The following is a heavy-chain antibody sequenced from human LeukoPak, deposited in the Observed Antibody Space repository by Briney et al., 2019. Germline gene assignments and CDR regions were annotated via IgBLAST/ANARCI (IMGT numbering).Heavy chain of an antibody. CDR1: GITFSGSG. Sequence: PGGSLRLSCAASGITFSGSGMSWVRQAPGKGLEWVSTISGSGSNSHYADSVKGRFTISRDNAKNSLYLQMNSLRAEDTAVYYCARGMATIDGYYYYMDVWGKGTTVTVSS. CDR2: ISGSGSNS. CDR3: ARGMATIDGYYYYMDV. J-gene: IGHJ6*03. V-gene: IGHV3-21*01. D-gene: IGHD5-24*01.